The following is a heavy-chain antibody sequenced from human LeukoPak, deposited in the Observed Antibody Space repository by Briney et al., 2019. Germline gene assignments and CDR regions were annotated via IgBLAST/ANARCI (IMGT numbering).Heavy chain of an antibody. CDR2: ISSSSSTI. J-gene: IGHJ3*02. V-gene: IGHV3-48*01. Sequence: GGSLRLSCAASGFTFSSYSMNWVRQAPGKGLEWVSYISSSSSTIYYADSVKGRFTISRDNAKNSLYLQMNSLRAEDTAVYYCARNGDYVLINAFDIWGQGSMVTVSS. CDR1: GFTFSSYS. D-gene: IGHD4-17*01. CDR3: ARNGDYVLINAFDI.